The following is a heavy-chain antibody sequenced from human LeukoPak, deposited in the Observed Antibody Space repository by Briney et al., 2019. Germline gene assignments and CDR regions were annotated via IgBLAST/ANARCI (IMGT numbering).Heavy chain of an antibody. Sequence: PGGSLRLSCVTSGFKFDDYGMSWVRQAPEKGPEWISGITWNAARTDYADSVKGRFTISRDSAKNSLFLQMNSLRAEDTALYYCARDGVGGGSYYSAYWGQGTLVTVSS. V-gene: IGHV3-20*04. CDR2: ITWNAART. D-gene: IGHD1-26*01. CDR3: ARDGVGGGSYYSAY. CDR1: GFKFDDYG. J-gene: IGHJ4*02.